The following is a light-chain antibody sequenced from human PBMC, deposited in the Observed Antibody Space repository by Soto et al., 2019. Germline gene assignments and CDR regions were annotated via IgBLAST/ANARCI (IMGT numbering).Light chain of an antibody. Sequence: DIQLTQSPSSLSASVGDRVTITCRASQTIDTYLNWYQHKPGKAPKVLIYAASYLQSGVPSRFSGSGSGADFTLTISSLQPEDFATYYCQQLNSYPSITFGQGTRLEIK. CDR3: QQLNSYPSIT. V-gene: IGKV1-39*01. CDR2: AAS. CDR1: QTIDTY. J-gene: IGKJ5*01.